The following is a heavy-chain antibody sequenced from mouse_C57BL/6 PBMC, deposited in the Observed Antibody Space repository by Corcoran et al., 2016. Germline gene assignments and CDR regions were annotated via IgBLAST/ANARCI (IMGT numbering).Heavy chain of an antibody. CDR2: INPYNGGT. J-gene: IGHJ4*01. CDR1: GYTFTDYY. Sequence: EVQLQQSGPVLVKPGASVKMSCKASGYTFTDYYMNWVKQSHGKSLEWIGVINPYNGGTSYNQKFKGKATLTVDKSSSTAYMELNSLTSEDSAVYYCASDYYGKNYAMDYWGQETSVTVSS. CDR3: ASDYYGKNYAMDY. V-gene: IGHV1-19*01. D-gene: IGHD1-1*01.